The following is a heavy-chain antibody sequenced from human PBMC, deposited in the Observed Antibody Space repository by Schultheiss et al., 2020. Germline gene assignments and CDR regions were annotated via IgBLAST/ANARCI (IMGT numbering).Heavy chain of an antibody. CDR2: ISWNSGSI. Sequence: GGSLRLSCAASGFTFDDYAMHWVRQAPGKGLEWVSGISWNSGSIGYADSVKGRFTISRDNAKSSLYLQMNSLRAEDTAVYFCAKGTLGHCIGAICYPFDSWGKGTLGTVYS. V-gene: IGHV3-9*01. CDR3: AKGTLGHCIGAICYPFDS. CDR1: GFTFDDYA. J-gene: IGHJ4*02. D-gene: IGHD2-15*01.